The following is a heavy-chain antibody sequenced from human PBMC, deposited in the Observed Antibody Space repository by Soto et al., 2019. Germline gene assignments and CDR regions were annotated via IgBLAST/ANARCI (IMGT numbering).Heavy chain of an antibody. CDR1: GGSFSGYY. V-gene: IGHV4-34*01. CDR3: ARTRIAAAGAYYYYYGMDV. J-gene: IGHJ6*02. CDR2: INHSGST. D-gene: IGHD6-13*01. Sequence: PSETLSLTCAVYGGSFSGYYWSWIRQPPGKGLEWIGEINHSGSTNYNPSLKSRVTISVDTSKNQFSLKLSSVTAADTAVYYCARTRIAAAGAYYYYYGMDVWGQGTTVT.